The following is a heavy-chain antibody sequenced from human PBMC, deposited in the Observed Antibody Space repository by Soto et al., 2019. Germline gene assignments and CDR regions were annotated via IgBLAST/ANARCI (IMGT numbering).Heavy chain of an antibody. Sequence: SETLSLTCAVSGYSIRNGYYWGWIRQPPGKGLEWIGTIYHSGGTYYNPSLKSRVTISVDASENHFSLKLSSVTAADTAVYYCARVGPYCGGDCYSPPPWGQGPLVTVSS. J-gene: IGHJ5*02. CDR2: IYHSGGT. CDR3: ARVGPYCGGDCYSPPP. V-gene: IGHV4-38-2*01. CDR1: GYSIRNGYY. D-gene: IGHD2-21*02.